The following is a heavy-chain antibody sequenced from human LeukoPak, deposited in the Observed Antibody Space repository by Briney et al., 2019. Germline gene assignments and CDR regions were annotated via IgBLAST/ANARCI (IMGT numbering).Heavy chain of an antibody. Sequence: GGSLRLSCAASGFTFSSSAMHWVRQAPGKGLEYVSAISSNGGTTYYANSVKGRFTISRDNSKNTLYLQMGSLRAEDMAVYYCARGSYCSGGSCYSAYWGQGTLVTVSS. V-gene: IGHV3-64*01. CDR2: ISSNGGTT. CDR1: GFTFSSSA. CDR3: ARGSYCSGGSCYSAY. J-gene: IGHJ4*02. D-gene: IGHD2-15*01.